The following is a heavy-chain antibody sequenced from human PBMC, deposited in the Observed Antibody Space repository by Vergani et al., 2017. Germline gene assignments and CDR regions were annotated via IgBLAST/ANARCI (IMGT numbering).Heavy chain of an antibody. Sequence: EVQLLESGGGLVQPGGSLRLSCAASGFTFSNCAMSWVRQAPGKGLEWVSGISGSSGSTSYADSVKGRFTISRDNSKNTLYLQMNSLRADDTAVYYCAKVEGGSYSKPTSTIDYWGQGTLVTVSS. CDR1: GFTFSNCA. D-gene: IGHD1-26*01. CDR3: AKVEGGSYSKPTSTIDY. J-gene: IGHJ4*02. CDR2: ISGSSGST. V-gene: IGHV3-23*01.